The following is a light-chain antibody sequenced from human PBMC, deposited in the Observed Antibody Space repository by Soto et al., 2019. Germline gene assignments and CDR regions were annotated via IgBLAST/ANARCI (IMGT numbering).Light chain of an antibody. J-gene: IGKJ2*01. V-gene: IGKV3-20*01. CDR1: QSVSSSY. CDR3: QQYGSSLYT. Sequence: EIVLTQSPGTLSLSPGERATLSCRASQSVSSSYLAWYQQKSGQAPRLLIYGASSRATGIPDRFSGSGSGTDFTLTISRLDPEDFAVYYCQQYGSSLYTFGQGTKLEI. CDR2: GAS.